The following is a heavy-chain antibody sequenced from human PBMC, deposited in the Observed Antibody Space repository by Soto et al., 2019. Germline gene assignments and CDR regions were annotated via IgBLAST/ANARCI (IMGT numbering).Heavy chain of an antibody. Sequence: QVQLVQSGAEVKKPGASVKVSCKASGYTFTNYAISWVRQAPGQGREWMGWISAYNGNTNYAQKLQGRVTMTTDTSTSSASMELRSLRSDDTAVYYCARAWFGDFVYYFDYWGQGTLVTVSS. V-gene: IGHV1-18*01. CDR1: GYTFTNYA. CDR3: ARAWFGDFVYYFDY. J-gene: IGHJ4*02. D-gene: IGHD3-10*01. CDR2: ISAYNGNT.